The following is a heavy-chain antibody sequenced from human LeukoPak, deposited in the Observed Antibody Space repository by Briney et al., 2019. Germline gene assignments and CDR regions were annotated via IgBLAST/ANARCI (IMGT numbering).Heavy chain of an antibody. Sequence: TSETLSLTCAVSGGSISSSNWWRWVRQPPGKGLEWIGEIYHSGSTNYNPSLKSRVTISVDKSKNQFSLKLSSVTAADTAVYYCARVAIAAAASWDYWGQGTLVTVSS. CDR3: ARVAIAAAASWDY. J-gene: IGHJ4*02. CDR2: IYHSGST. CDR1: GGSISSSNW. V-gene: IGHV4-4*02. D-gene: IGHD6-13*01.